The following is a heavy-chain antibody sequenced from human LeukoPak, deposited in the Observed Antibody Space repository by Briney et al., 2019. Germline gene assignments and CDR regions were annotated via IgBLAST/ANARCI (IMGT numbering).Heavy chain of an antibody. V-gene: IGHV3-23*01. D-gene: IGHD3-16*01. CDR3: AREPTAAGYVDY. CDR1: GFTFSTYA. Sequence: GGSLRLSCAASGFTFSTYAMSWVRPGPGKGLEWVSAISGSGTRTYYADSVKGRFTVSRDNSKNTLYLQMNSLRAEDTAIYYCAREPTAAGYVDYWGQGTLATVSS. J-gene: IGHJ4*02. CDR2: ISGSGTRT.